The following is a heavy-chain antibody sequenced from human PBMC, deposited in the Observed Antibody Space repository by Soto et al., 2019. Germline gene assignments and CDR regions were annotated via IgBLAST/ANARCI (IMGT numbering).Heavy chain of an antibody. J-gene: IGHJ4*02. V-gene: IGHV3-23*01. CDR3: AKDINATGTNVIYDS. D-gene: IGHD1-7*01. CDR1: GFSFSTYA. Sequence: EVQLLESGGSLVQPGGSLRLSCAASGFSFSTYAMGWVRQAPGKGMEWVSAISGSGSATYYADPVKGRFTISRDNSKDTLYLQMNSLRAGDTAVYYSAKDINATGTNVIYDSWGQGYLVTVSS. CDR2: ISGSGSAT.